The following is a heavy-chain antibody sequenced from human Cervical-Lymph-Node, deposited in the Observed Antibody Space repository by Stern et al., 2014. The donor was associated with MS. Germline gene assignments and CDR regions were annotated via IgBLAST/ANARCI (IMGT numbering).Heavy chain of an antibody. CDR1: GFTFSAYA. CDR2: IGVRGVST. D-gene: IGHD2-21*02. CDR3: GKELHTVMVTARFDT. V-gene: IGHV3-23*04. J-gene: IGHJ5*02. Sequence: EVQLVESGGGVVRPGGSLRLSCVASGFTFSAYAMSWVRQTPGKGLEWVSTIGVRGVSTYYAESVKGRFTVSRDSSRNTLYLQMNSLRGEDTAIYYCGKELHTVMVTARFDTWGQGTLVTVSS.